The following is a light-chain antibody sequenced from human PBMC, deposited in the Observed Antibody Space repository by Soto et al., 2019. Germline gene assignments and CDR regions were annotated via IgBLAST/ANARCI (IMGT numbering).Light chain of an antibody. CDR2: EVN. J-gene: IGLJ2*01. V-gene: IGLV2-14*01. CDR1: SSDIGAYDY. Sequence: QSALTQPASLSGSPGQSITISCTGTSSDIGAYDYVSWFQQHPGKAPKLMISEVNNRPSGVSNRFSGSKSGNTAYLTISGLQVEDEAEYFCSSYSSGSTLLLFGGGTKLTVL. CDR3: SSYSSGSTLLL.